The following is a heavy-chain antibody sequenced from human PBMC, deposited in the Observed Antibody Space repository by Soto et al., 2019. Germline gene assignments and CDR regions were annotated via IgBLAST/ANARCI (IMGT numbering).Heavy chain of an antibody. V-gene: IGHV3-9*01. D-gene: IGHD6-13*01. CDR2: ITWNGGTI. CDR1: GFAFDDYV. Sequence: HPGGSLRLSCADSGFAFDDYVMHWVRQPPGRGLEWVSGITWNGGTIRYVDSVKGRFTISRDNAENSLYLQMNSLRPEDTAVYYCAKGGSAALIAPSGRDNWFDPWGQGTQVTVSS. J-gene: IGHJ5*02. CDR3: AKGGSAALIAPSGRDNWFDP.